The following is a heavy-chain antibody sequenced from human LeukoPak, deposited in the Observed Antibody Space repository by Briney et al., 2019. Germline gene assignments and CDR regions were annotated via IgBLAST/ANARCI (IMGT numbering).Heavy chain of an antibody. V-gene: IGHV4-39*01. CDR1: GGSISSSSYY. CDR3: ARTNCGGDCYSFDY. J-gene: IGHJ4*02. CDR2: IYYSGST. D-gene: IGHD2-21*01. Sequence: SETLSLTCTVSGGSISSSSYYWGWIRQPPGKGLEWVGSIYYSGSTYYSPSLKSRVTISVDTSKNQFSLKLSSVTAADTAVYYCARTNCGGDCYSFDYWGQGTLVTVPS.